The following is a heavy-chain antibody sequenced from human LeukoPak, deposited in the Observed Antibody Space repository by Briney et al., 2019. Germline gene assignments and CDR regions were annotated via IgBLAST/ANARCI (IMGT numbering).Heavy chain of an antibody. V-gene: IGHV7-4-1*02. J-gene: IGHJ1*01. CDR3: ARDYTLTLGTTTYFQH. D-gene: IGHD1-7*01. Sequence: ASVKVSCKASGYIFTSYAMNWVREAPGQGLEWMGWINTNTGNPTYAQGFTGRFVFSLDTSVSTAYLQISSLKAEDTAVYYCARDYTLTLGTTTYFQHWGQGTLVTVSS. CDR2: INTNTGNP. CDR1: GYIFTSYA.